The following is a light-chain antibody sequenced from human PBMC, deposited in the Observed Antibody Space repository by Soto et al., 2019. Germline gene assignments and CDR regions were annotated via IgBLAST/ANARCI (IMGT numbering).Light chain of an antibody. CDR1: SSDAGGYNY. CDR3: SSYTSSSTRV. Sequence: QSALTQPASVSGSPGQSITISCTGTSSDAGGYNYVSWYQHLPGKAPRLMIYEVSNRPSGVSNRFSGSKSGNTASLTISGLQAEDEADYYCSSYTSSSTRVFGGGTQLTVL. J-gene: IGLJ3*02. V-gene: IGLV2-14*01. CDR2: EVS.